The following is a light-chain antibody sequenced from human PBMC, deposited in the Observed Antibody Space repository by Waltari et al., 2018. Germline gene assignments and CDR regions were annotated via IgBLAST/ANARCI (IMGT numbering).Light chain of an antibody. CDR3: QQYRSPPRT. J-gene: IGKJ1*01. CDR2: AAS. Sequence: DIQLTQSHSSLSASVGDRVTITCRASQAISNALAWYQQRPGKAPILLVYAASNLASGVPPRFSGGGSGTDYTLTISSLQPEDFATYYCQQYRSPPRTFGHGTKVE. CDR1: QAISNA. V-gene: IGKV1-NL1*01.